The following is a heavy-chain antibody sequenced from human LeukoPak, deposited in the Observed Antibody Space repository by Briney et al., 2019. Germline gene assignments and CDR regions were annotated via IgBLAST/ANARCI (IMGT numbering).Heavy chain of an antibody. CDR1: GGSISSYY. J-gene: IGHJ4*02. CDR3: ADDGYNASS. D-gene: IGHD5-24*01. V-gene: IGHV4-59*01. CDR2: IYYSGST. Sequence: PSETLSLTCTVSGGSISSYYWSWIRQPPGKGLEWIGYIYYSGSTNYNPSLKGRVTISVDTSKNQFSLKLSSVTAADTAVYYCADDGYNASSWGQGTLVTVSS.